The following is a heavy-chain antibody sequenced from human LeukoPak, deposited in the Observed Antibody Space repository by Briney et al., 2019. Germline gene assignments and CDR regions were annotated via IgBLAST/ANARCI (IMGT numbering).Heavy chain of an antibody. CDR3: AREKRYIAAAGIGYNWFDP. J-gene: IGHJ5*02. V-gene: IGHV1-8*01. CDR1: GYTFTSYD. CDR2: MNPNSGNT. Sequence: GASVKASCKASGYTFTSYDINWVRQATGQGLEWMGWMNPNSGNTGYAQKFQGRVTVTRNTSISTAYMELSSLRSEDTAVYYCAREKRYIAAAGIGYNWFDPWGQGTLVTVSS. D-gene: IGHD6-13*01.